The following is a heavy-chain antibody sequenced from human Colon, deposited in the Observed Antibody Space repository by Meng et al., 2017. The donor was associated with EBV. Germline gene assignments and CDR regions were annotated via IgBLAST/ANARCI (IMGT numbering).Heavy chain of an antibody. D-gene: IGHD6-25*01. CDR3: ARDLGGPRDY. CDR1: GFNFNDYY. CDR2: ISKMGDGI. J-gene: IGHJ4*02. Sequence: VGSGGAFVKPGGSLSLSCAASGFNFNDYYMTWIRQAPGRGLEWVAFISKMGDGISYAESVRGRFTISRDSATHSLYLQMNSLRAEDTAVYYCARDLGGPRDYWGQGTLVTVSS. V-gene: IGHV3-11*01.